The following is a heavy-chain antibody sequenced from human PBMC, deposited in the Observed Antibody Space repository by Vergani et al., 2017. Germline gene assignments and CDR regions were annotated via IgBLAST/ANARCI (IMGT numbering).Heavy chain of an antibody. CDR3: ARQVAVAGKWWGPYYYYGMDV. J-gene: IGHJ6*02. Sequence: EVQLVQSGAEVKKPGESLRISCKGSGYSFTSYWISWVRQMLGKGLEWMGRIAPSDSYTNYSPSFQGHVTISADKSISTAYLQWSSLKASDTAMYYCARQVAVAGKWWGPYYYYGMDVWGQGTPVTVSS. CDR1: GYSFTSYW. V-gene: IGHV5-10-1*01. D-gene: IGHD6-19*01. CDR2: IAPSDSYT.